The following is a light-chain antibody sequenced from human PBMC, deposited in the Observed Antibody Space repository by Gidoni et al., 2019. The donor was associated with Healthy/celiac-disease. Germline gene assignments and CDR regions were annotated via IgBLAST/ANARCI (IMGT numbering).Light chain of an antibody. V-gene: IGKV1-39*01. Sequence: IQMTQSPSSLSASVGDRVTITCRASQSISSYLNWYQQKPGKAPKPLIYAASSLQSGVPSRFSGSGAWTDFTLTISSLQPEDFATYYCQQSYSTPPTFGQXTKLEIK. J-gene: IGKJ2*01. CDR2: AAS. CDR1: QSISSY. CDR3: QQSYSTPPT.